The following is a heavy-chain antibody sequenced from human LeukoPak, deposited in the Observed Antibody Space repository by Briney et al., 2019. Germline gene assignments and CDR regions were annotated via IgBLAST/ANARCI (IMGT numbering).Heavy chain of an antibody. CDR1: GFIVSSNY. V-gene: IGHV3-21*01. J-gene: IGHJ5*02. Sequence: NPGGSLRLTCAASGFIVSSNYMNWVRQAPGKGLEWVSSISSSSSYIYYADSVKGRFTISRDNAKNSLYLQMNSLRAEDTAVYYCARAVRLRYFDPEGPSWFDPWGQGTLVTVSS. D-gene: IGHD3-9*01. CDR3: ARAVRLRYFDPEGPSWFDP. CDR2: ISSSSSYI.